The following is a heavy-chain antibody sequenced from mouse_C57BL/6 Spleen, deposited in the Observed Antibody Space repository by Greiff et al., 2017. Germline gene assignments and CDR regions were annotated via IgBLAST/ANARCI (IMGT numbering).Heavy chain of an antibody. CDR3: ARGGGSSLSPFDY. CDR1: GYTFTSYW. D-gene: IGHD1-1*01. Sequence: QVQLQQPGAELVKPGASVKLSCKASGYTFTSYWMHWVKQRPGQGLEWIGMIHPNSGSTNYNEKFKSKATLTADKSSSTAYMQLSSLTSEDSAVYYCARGGGSSLSPFDYWGQGTTLTVSS. J-gene: IGHJ2*01. CDR2: IHPNSGST. V-gene: IGHV1-64*01.